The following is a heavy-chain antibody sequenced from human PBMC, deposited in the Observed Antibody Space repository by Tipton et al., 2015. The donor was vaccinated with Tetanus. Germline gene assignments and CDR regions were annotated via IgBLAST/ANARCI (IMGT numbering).Heavy chain of an antibody. CDR1: GGSISSGSYS. V-gene: IGHV4-39*01. J-gene: IGHJ5*02. CDR3: ARLPTGYPNGVDP. D-gene: IGHD6-25*01. CDR2: LHSSGNT. Sequence: TLSLTCTVSGGSISSGSYSWGWIRLSPGTGLEWIGTLHSSGNTYYNPSLQSRVTIFVDTSKNQFSLSLTSVTAADTAVYYCARLPTGYPNGVDPWGQGTLVTVSS.